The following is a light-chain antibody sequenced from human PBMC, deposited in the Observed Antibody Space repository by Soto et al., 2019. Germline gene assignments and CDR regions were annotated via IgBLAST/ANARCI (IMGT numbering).Light chain of an antibody. CDR1: QSVSSSY. J-gene: IGKJ1*01. CDR2: GAS. V-gene: IGKV3-20*01. CDR3: QQYGSSRT. Sequence: IVLTQSPGTLSLSPEERATLSCRASQSVSSSYLAWYQQKPGQAPRLLIYGASSRATGIPDRFSGSGSGTDFTLTISRLEPEDFAVYYCQQYGSSRTFGQGTKVDIK.